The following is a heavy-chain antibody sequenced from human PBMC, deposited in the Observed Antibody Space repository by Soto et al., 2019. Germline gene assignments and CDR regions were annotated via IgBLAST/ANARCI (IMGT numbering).Heavy chain of an antibody. Sequence: VQLMQSGAEVKKPGSSLKVSCKASAGTFSSHSINWVRQAPGQGLEWMGGIIPLFGTSNYAQNFQGRVTITADQSTSTAYMELNSLTSDDTAVYYCAREVGYGDFSAALLDWGQGTLVTVSS. D-gene: IGHD2-21*02. CDR1: AGTFSSHS. CDR2: IIPLFGTS. V-gene: IGHV1-69*01. J-gene: IGHJ4*02. CDR3: AREVGYGDFSAALLD.